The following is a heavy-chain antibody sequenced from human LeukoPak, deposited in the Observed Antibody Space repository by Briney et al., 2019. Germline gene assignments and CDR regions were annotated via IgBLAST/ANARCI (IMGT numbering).Heavy chain of an antibody. J-gene: IGHJ4*02. CDR2: INHSGST. V-gene: IGHV4-34*01. CDR1: GGSFSGYY. CDR3: ARGLGYCSGGSCSTGLYYFDY. D-gene: IGHD2-15*01. Sequence: SETLSLTCAVYGGSFSGYYWSWIRQPPGKGLEWIGEINHSGSTNYNPSLKSRVTISVDTSKNQFSLKLSSVTAADTAVYYCARGLGYCSGGSCSTGLYYFDYWGQGTLSPSPQ.